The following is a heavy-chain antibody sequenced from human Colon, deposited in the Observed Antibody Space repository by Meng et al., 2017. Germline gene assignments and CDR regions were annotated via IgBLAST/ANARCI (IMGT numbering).Heavy chain of an antibody. CDR1: GASISSATW. Sequence: QLQLQESGPGLVKPSGTLSLTCAVSGASISSATWWTWVRQPPGKGLEWIGESYHSGSTNYNPSLSSRATISVDKSKNQFSLQLTSVTAADTAIYYCASSSGWWRLDSWVQGTLVTVSS. CDR2: SYHSGST. CDR3: ASSSGWWRLDS. D-gene: IGHD6-19*01. J-gene: IGHJ4*02. V-gene: IGHV4-4*02.